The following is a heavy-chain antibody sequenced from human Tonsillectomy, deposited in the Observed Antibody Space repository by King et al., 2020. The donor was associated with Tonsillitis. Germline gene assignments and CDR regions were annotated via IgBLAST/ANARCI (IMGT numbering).Heavy chain of an antibody. J-gene: IGHJ4*02. V-gene: IGHV4-34*01. CDR3: AREGASSSGWYGDDY. CDR2: INHSGST. CDR1: GGSFSGYY. Sequence: VQLQQWGAGLLKPSETLSLTCAVYGGSFSGYYWSWIRQPPGKGLEWIGEINHSGSTNYNPSLKSRVTISVDTSKNQFSLKLSSVTAADTAVYYCAREGASSSGWYGDDYWGQGTLVTVSS. D-gene: IGHD6-19*01.